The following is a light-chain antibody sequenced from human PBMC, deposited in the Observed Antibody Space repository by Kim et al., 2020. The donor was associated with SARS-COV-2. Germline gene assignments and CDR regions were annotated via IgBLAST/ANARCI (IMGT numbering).Light chain of an antibody. CDR2: AAS. V-gene: IGKV1-12*01. J-gene: IGKJ4*01. CDR1: QGISTW. Sequence: SASVGDRVTIACRGSQGISTWLVLYQQKPGKAPKLLIYAASNLQSGVPSRFSGSGSGTDFTLTISSLQPEDFATYYCQQANGALAFGGGTTVEIK. CDR3: QQANGALA.